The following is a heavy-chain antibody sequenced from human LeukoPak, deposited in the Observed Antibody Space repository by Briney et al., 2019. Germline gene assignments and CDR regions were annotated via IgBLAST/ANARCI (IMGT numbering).Heavy chain of an antibody. CDR1: GYTFTGYY. J-gene: IGHJ3*02. D-gene: IGHD6-13*01. CDR2: INPNSGGT. Sequence: ASVKVSCKASGYTFTGYYMHWVRQAPGQGLEWMGWINPNSGGTNYAQKFQGWVTMTRDTSISTAYMELSRLRSDDTAVYYCARSRYSSSWYRRLADAFDIWGQGTMVTVSS. V-gene: IGHV1-2*04. CDR3: ARSRYSSSWYRRLADAFDI.